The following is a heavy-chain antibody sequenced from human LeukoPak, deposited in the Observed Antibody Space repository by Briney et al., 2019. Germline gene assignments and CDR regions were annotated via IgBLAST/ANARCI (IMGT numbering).Heavy chain of an antibody. D-gene: IGHD3-22*01. Sequence: ASVKVSCKASGYTFTGYYMHWLRQAPGQGLEWMGWINPNSGGTNYAQKFQGRVTMTRDTSISTAYMELSRLRSDDTAVYYCARSYYDSSGFDYWGQGTLVTVSS. CDR2: INPNSGGT. J-gene: IGHJ4*02. CDR1: GYTFTGYY. CDR3: ARSYYDSSGFDY. V-gene: IGHV1-2*02.